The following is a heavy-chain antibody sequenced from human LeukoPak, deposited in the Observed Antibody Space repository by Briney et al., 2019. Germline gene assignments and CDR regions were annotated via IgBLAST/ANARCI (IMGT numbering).Heavy chain of an antibody. Sequence: GGSLRLSCAGSGFTFSRYWMSWVRQAPGKGLEWVANIKQDGRERNYVDSVKGRFTISRDNAKNSVYLQMSSLRVEDTAVYYCGGGTTRGVNDYWGQGTLVTVSS. CDR2: IKQDGRER. D-gene: IGHD3-16*01. J-gene: IGHJ4*02. CDR3: GGGTTRGVNDY. CDR1: GFTFSRYW. V-gene: IGHV3-7*01.